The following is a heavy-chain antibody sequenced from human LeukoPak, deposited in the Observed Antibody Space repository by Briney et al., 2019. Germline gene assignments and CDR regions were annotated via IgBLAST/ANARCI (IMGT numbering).Heavy chain of an antibody. D-gene: IGHD3-22*01. V-gene: IGHV4-4*07. CDR3: ARARYYYDSSGYFDY. Sequence: SETLSLTCTVSGGSISSYYWSWIRQPAGKGLEWIGRIYTSGSTNYNPSLKSRVTLSVDTSKNQFSLKLSSVTAADTAVYYCARARYYYDSSGYFDYWGQGTLVTVSS. CDR2: IYTSGST. J-gene: IGHJ4*02. CDR1: GGSISSYY.